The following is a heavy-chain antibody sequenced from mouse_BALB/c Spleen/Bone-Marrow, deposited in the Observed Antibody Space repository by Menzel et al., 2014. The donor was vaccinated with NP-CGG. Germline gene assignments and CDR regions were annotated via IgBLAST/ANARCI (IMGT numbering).Heavy chain of an antibody. CDR1: GFTFSSFG. J-gene: IGHJ2*01. V-gene: IGHV5-17*02. Sequence: EVMLVESGGGLVQPGGSRKLFCAASGFTFSSFGMHWVRPAPEKGLEWVAYISSGSSTIFYADTVKGRFTVSRDNPKNTLFLQMTSLRSEDTAMYYCTRGGNWDDFDYWGQGTTLTVSS. CDR3: TRGGNWDDFDY. CDR2: ISSGSSTI. D-gene: IGHD4-1*01.